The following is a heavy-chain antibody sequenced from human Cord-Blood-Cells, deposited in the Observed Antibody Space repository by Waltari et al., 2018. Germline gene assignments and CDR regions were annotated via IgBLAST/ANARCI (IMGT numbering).Heavy chain of an antibody. CDR2: INHSGST. CDR3: ARADHSNYFDY. J-gene: IGHJ4*02. Sequence: QVQLQQWGAGLLKPSETLSLTCAVYGGSFSGYYWTWIRQPPGKGLEWIGEINHSGSTNYNQSLKSRVTISVDTSKNQFSLKLSSVTAADTAVYYCARADHSNYFDYWGQGTLVTVSS. CDR1: GGSFSGYY. D-gene: IGHD4-4*01. V-gene: IGHV4-34*01.